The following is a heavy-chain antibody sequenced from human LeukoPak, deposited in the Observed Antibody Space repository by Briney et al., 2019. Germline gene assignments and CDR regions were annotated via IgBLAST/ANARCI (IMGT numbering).Heavy chain of an antibody. CDR3: ARRKTYYYDSSGYLGWFDP. V-gene: IGHV4-59*08. CDR1: GGSISSYY. J-gene: IGHJ5*02. D-gene: IGHD3-22*01. CDR2: IYYSGST. Sequence: SETLSLTRTVSGGSISSYYWSWIRQPPGRGLEWIGYIYYSGSTNYNPSLKSRVTISVDTSKNQFSLKLSSVTAADTAVYYCARRKTYYYDSSGYLGWFDPWGQGTLVTVSS.